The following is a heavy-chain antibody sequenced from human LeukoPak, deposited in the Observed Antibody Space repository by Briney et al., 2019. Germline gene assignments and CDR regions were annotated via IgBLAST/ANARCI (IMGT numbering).Heavy chain of an antibody. V-gene: IGHV1-18*01. D-gene: IGHD6-6*01. CDR3: ARDRGIAARPNYYYMDV. J-gene: IGHJ6*03. Sequence: ASVKVSCKASGYNFVNYSIIWVRQAPGQGLEWMGWITPYNGNTNYAQQFQGRVTMTTDTSTSTAYMELSSLRSEDTAVYYCARDRGIAARPNYYYMDVWGKGTTVT. CDR2: ITPYNGNT. CDR1: GYNFVNYS.